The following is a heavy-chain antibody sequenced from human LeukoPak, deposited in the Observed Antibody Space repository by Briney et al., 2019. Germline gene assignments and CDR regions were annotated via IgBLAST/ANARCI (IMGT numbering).Heavy chain of an antibody. CDR2: ISSTSSYI. CDR1: GFTFSSYF. V-gene: IGHV3-21*01. D-gene: IGHD3-10*01. J-gene: IGHJ4*02. Sequence: GGSLRLSCAASGFTFSSYFMNWVRQAPGKGLEWVSSISSTSSYIYYADSVKGRFTISRDNAKNSLYLQMNSLRAEDTAVYYCARNNLWSFDDWGQGTLVTVSS. CDR3: ARNNLWSFDD.